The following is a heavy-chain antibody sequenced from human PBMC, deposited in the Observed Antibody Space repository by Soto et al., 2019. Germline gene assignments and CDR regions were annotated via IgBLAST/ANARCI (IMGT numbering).Heavy chain of an antibody. CDR1: GYTFTNYW. CDR2: IYPDDSDT. J-gene: IGHJ6*02. CDR3: ARLEWIGSYDYFYGLGV. V-gene: IGHV5-51*01. Sequence: LKISCKASGYTFTNYWIAWVRQRPGKGLEWMGFIYPDDSDTRYSPSFQGQVTISADRSTKTAYLQRSTLEASDTATYYCARLEWIGSYDYFYGLGVWGQGTSVTVS. D-gene: IGHD1-26*01.